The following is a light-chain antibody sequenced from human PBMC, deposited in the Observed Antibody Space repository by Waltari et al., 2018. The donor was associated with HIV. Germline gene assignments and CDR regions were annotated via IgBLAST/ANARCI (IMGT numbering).Light chain of an antibody. CDR2: EGS. CDR1: SSDVGSYNL. V-gene: IGLV2-23*01. Sequence: QSALTQPASVSGSPGQSITISCTGTSSDVGSYNLVSWYQQHPGKAPKLMIYEGSKLPSGVSNLFSGSKSGNTASLTISGLQAEDEADYYCCSDAGSSTFYVFGTGTKVTVL. CDR3: CSDAGSSTFYV. J-gene: IGLJ1*01.